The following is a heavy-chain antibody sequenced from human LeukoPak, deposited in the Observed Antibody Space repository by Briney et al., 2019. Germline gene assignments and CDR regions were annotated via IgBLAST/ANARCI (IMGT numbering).Heavy chain of an antibody. V-gene: IGHV3-23*01. CDR3: ARGVIAAAGNNWFDP. J-gene: IGHJ5*02. CDR2: ISASGGST. Sequence: GGSLRLSCTASGFTFSSYTMAWVRQAPGKGLEWVSGISASGGSTHYADSVKGRFTISRDNSKNTLYLQMNSLRAEDTAVYYCARGVIAAAGNNWFDPWGQGTLVTVSS. D-gene: IGHD6-13*01. CDR1: GFTFSSYT.